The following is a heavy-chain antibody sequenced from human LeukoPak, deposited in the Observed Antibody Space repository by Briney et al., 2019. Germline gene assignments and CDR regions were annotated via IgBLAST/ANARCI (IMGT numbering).Heavy chain of an antibody. CDR3: AGAATGSNGYYYL. D-gene: IGHD3-22*01. V-gene: IGHV3-11*04. CDR2: ISGSGNTI. CDR1: GFSSSFSDYY. Sequence: PGGSLRLSCAASGFSSSFSDYYMSWIRQAPGKGLEWVSYISGSGNTIYYADSVKGRFTISRDNAKSSLFLQMSSLRAEDTAVYYCAGAATGSNGYYYLWGQGTLVTVSS. J-gene: IGHJ5*02.